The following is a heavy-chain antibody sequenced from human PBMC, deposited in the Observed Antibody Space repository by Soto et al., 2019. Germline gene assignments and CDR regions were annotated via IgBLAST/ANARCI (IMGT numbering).Heavy chain of an antibody. CDR2: IYNSGTT. CDR3: ARGPAGDKVDY. CDR1: GRSISSGDYY. J-gene: IGHJ4*02. D-gene: IGHD7-27*01. Sequence: QVQLQEPGPRLVEPSQTLSLTCTVSGRSISSGDYYWSWIRQSPGTGLEWIGHIYNSGTTYINPSLKSRVTISAYMSKNQFSLKVNSVTAADTAVYYCARGPAGDKVDYWGQGTLVTVSS. V-gene: IGHV4-30-4*01.